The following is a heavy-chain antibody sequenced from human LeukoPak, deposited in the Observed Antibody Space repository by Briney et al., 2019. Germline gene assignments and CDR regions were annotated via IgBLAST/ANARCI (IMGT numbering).Heavy chain of an antibody. CDR3: ARKGELGDAFDI. D-gene: IGHD3-16*01. CDR2: FQYGGNS. V-gene: IGHV4-59*01. J-gene: IGHJ3*02. Sequence: SETLSLTCNVSGSSITAFYWSWIRQSPGKGLEWIGSFQYGGNSKYNPSLKSRVAMSVDTSKRQLSLRLTSVTAADTAVYYCARKGELGDAFDIWGQGTMVTVSS. CDR1: GSSITAFY.